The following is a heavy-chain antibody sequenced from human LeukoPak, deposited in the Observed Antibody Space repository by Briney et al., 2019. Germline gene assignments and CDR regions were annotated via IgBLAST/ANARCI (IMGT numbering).Heavy chain of an antibody. J-gene: IGHJ4*02. CDR3: ARVDGIAVAGTLDY. D-gene: IGHD6-19*01. Sequence: PSETLSLTCAVSGYSISSGYYWGWIRKPPGKGLEWIGSIYHSGSTYYNPSLKSRVTISVDTSKNQFSLKLSSVTAADTAVYYCARVDGIAVAGTLDYWGQGTLVTVSS. CDR2: IYHSGST. CDR1: GYSISSGYY. V-gene: IGHV4-38-2*01.